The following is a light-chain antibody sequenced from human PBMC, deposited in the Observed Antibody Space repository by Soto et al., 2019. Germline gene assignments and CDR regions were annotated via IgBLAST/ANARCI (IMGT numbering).Light chain of an antibody. V-gene: IGKV4-1*01. CDR2: WAS. CDR3: QQYDTTPFT. J-gene: IGKJ3*01. Sequence: DIVMTQSPDSLAVSLGERASINCRSNQSVLYSSNDKNYLAWYQQKPGQSPKLLIYWASSRESGVPARFSGSGSGTEFTLTISSLQAEDVAVYYCQQYDTTPFTFGPGTIVEIK. CDR1: QSVLYSSNDKNY.